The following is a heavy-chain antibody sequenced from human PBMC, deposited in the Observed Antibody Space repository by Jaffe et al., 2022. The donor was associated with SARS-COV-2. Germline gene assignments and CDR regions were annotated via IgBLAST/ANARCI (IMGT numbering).Heavy chain of an antibody. CDR2: INPNSGGT. D-gene: IGHD3-22*01. J-gene: IGHJ5*02. CDR3: ARDPWFTMIRAGGGWFDP. Sequence: QVQLVQSGAEVKKPGASVKVSCKASGYTFTGYYMHWVRQAPGQGLEWMGWINPNSGGTNYAQKFQGRVTMTRDTSISTAYMELSRLRSDDTAVYYCARDPWFTMIRAGGGWFDPWGQGTLVTVSS. V-gene: IGHV1-2*02. CDR1: GYTFTGYY.